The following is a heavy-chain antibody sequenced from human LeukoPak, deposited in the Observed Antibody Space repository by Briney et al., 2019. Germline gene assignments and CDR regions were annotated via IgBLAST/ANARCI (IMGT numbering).Heavy chain of an antibody. CDR3: AGERNGYNPD. CDR2: ISSSGST. CDR1: GDSISSGDYY. D-gene: IGHD5-24*01. J-gene: IGHJ1*01. Sequence: SQTLSLTCTVSGDSISSGDYYWSWIRQPAGKGLEWIGRISSSGSTNYNPSLKSRVTISVDTSKNQFSLKLNSVTAADTAVYYCAGERNGYNPDWGQGTLVTVSS. V-gene: IGHV4-61*02.